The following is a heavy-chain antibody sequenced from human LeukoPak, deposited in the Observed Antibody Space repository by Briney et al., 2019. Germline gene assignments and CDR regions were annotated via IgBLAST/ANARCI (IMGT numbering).Heavy chain of an antibody. CDR3: ARDAMVTGVDY. V-gene: IGHV4-61*02. D-gene: IGHD5-18*01. CDR1: GGSISSGSYY. Sequence: SETLSLTCTVSGGSISSGSYYWSWIRQPAGKGLEWIGRIYTSGSTNYNPSLKSRVTISVDTSKNQFSLKLSSVTAADTAVYYCARDAMVTGVDYWGQGTLVTVSS. CDR2: IYTSGST. J-gene: IGHJ4*02.